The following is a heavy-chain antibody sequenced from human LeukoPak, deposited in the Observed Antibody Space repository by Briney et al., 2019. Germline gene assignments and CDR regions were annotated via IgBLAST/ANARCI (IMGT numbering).Heavy chain of an antibody. J-gene: IGHJ4*02. V-gene: IGHV4-39*01. Sequence: SETLSLTCTVSGGSISSGAYYWSWIRQHPGKGLEWIGSIYYSGSTYYNPSLKSRVTISVDTSKNQFSLKLSSVTAADTAVYYCARLDWNYVDVDYWGQGTLVTVSS. CDR1: GGSISSGAYY. CDR3: ARLDWNYVDVDY. D-gene: IGHD1-7*01. CDR2: IYYSGST.